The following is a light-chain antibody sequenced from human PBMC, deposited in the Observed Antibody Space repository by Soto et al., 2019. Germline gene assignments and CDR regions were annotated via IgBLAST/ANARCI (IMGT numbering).Light chain of an antibody. J-gene: IGLJ2*01. CDR2: EGS. CDR3: CSYAGSSTLV. CDR1: SSDAGSYNL. V-gene: IGLV2-23*01. Sequence: QSALTQPASVSGSPGQSITISCTGTSSDAGSYNLVSWYRQHPGKAPKLMIYEGSKRPSGVSNGFSGSKSGNTASLTISGLQAEDEADYYCCSYAGSSTLVFGGGTKLTVL.